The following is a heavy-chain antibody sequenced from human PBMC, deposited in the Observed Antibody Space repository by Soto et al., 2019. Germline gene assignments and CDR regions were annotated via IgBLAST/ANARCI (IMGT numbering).Heavy chain of an antibody. Sequence: EVQLVESGGGLVQPGGSLRLSCVGSGFTFSSHWMHWVRQTPGKGPVWVSRIRGDGSSTAYAESVRGRFAISRDNAKNTLYLQMNNLRAEDSAVYFCAREIIAAMGAIRWFDPWGRGTQVTVSS. CDR2: IRGDGSST. CDR1: GFTFSSHW. D-gene: IGHD6-25*01. V-gene: IGHV3-74*01. CDR3: AREIIAAMGAIRWFDP. J-gene: IGHJ5*02.